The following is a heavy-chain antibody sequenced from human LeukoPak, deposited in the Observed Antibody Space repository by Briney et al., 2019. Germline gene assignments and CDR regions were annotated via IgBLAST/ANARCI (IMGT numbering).Heavy chain of an antibody. CDR3: ARVDGSGSPDAFDI. Sequence: GRSLRLSCAASGFPFSSYGMHWVRQAPGKGLEWVAVIWFDGGNKYYADFVKGRFTISRDNYRNTLYLQMNSLRVEDTALYYCARVDGSGSPDAFDIWGQGTMVTVSS. V-gene: IGHV3-33*01. CDR2: IWFDGGNK. D-gene: IGHD3-10*01. J-gene: IGHJ3*02. CDR1: GFPFSSYG.